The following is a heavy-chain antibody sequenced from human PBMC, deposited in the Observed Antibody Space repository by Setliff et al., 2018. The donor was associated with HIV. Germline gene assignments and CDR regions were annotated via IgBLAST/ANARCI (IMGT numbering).Heavy chain of an antibody. D-gene: IGHD1-1*01. V-gene: IGHV3-48*01. CDR3: ARGRPTGYFDC. Sequence: LRLSCAASGFTFTTYWMHWVRQVPGKGLVWVSRINSGSSTIYYADSVKGRFTISRDNAKNSLYLQMNSLRGEDTAVYYCARGRPTGYFDCWGQGTLVTVSS. CDR2: INSGSSTI. J-gene: IGHJ4*02. CDR1: GFTFTTYW.